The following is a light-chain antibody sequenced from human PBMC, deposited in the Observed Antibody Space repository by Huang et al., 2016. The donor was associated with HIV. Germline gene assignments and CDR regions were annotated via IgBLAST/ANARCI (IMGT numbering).Light chain of an antibody. CDR2: GSS. J-gene: IGKJ4*01. CDR1: RSVSTN. V-gene: IGKV3-15*01. Sequence: EIVMTQSPATLSVSPGQRVTLSCRANRSVSTNLAWYQQRHGQAPRLLIYGSSTWAPGIPARFSGSGSGTDFSLTISSLQSEDFALYYCHQYNNWLLSFGGGTRV. CDR3: HQYNNWLLS.